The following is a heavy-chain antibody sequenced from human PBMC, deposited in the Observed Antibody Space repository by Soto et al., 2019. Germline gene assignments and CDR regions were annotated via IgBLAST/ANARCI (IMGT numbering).Heavy chain of an antibody. CDR3: ARDKITGLFDY. V-gene: IGHV4-34*01. CDR1: GGSFSGYY. Sequence: SETLSLTCAVYGGSFSGYYWTWIRQPPGTGLEWIGEINHSGSTNYNPSLKSRVTISVDTSKNQFSLKLTSVTAADTAVYYCARDKITGLFDYWGQGTLVTGSA. D-gene: IGHD2-8*02. CDR2: INHSGST. J-gene: IGHJ4*02.